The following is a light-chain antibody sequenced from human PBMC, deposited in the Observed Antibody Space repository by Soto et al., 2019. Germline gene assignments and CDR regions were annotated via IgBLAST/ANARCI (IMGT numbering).Light chain of an antibody. J-gene: IGKJ2*01. CDR2: LGC. Sequence: DIVTTQSPLSLPVTPGEPASISCRSSQSLLHSNGYNYLDWYLQKLGQSPQLLIYLGCNRTSEVPDRISESGSGTDLTLTVSRVEGKDVAVYYCMQALHTPYTFGQGTKLVIK. V-gene: IGKV2-28*01. CDR1: QSLLHSNGYNY. CDR3: MQALHTPYT.